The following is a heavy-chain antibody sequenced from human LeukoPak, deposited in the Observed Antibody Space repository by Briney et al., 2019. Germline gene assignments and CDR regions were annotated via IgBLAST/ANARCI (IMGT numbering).Heavy chain of an antibody. CDR2: TSHSGTT. Sequence: SETLSLTCTVSGGSITTSSYYWGWVRQPPGKGLEWIGCTSHSGTTFYSPSLRSRVSISVDTSNSQFSLKLSSMTATDTAVYYCAKTTRASIRSAFDIWGQGTLVTVSS. CDR3: AKTTRASIRSAFDI. CDR1: GGSITTSSYY. J-gene: IGHJ3*02. D-gene: IGHD1-7*01. V-gene: IGHV4-39*01.